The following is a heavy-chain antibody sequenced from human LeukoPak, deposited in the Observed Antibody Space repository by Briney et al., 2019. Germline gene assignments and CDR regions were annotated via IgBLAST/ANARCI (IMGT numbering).Heavy chain of an antibody. D-gene: IGHD2-8*01. Sequence: SETLSLTCTVSGYFISNSYYWGWSRQPPGRGLEWIGSIYYSGSTYYNPSLKSRVTISVDTSKNQFSLKLSSVTAADTAVYYCARDWGYCTNGVCYAFDHWGQGTLVTVSS. CDR1: GYFISNSYY. CDR3: ARDWGYCTNGVCYAFDH. V-gene: IGHV4-38-2*02. CDR2: IYYSGST. J-gene: IGHJ4*02.